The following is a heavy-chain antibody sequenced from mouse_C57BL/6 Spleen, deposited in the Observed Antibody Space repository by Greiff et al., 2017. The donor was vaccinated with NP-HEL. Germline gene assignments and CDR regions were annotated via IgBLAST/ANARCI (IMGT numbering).Heavy chain of an antibody. CDR2: ISDGGSYT. D-gene: IGHD3-2*02. Sequence: DVKLVESGGGLVKPGGSLKLSCAASGFTFSSYAMSWVRQTPEKRLEWVATISDGGSYTYYPDNVKGRFTISRDNAKNNLYLQMSHLKSEDTAMYYCARAAQATHRGYAMDYWGQGTSVTVSA. J-gene: IGHJ4*01. V-gene: IGHV5-4*03. CDR1: GFTFSSYA. CDR3: ARAAQATHRGYAMDY.